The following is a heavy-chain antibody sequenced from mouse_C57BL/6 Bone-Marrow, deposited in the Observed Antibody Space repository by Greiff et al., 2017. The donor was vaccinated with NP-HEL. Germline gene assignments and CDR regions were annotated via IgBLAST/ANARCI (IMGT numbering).Heavy chain of an antibody. Sequence: VQLKESGPGMVKPSQSLSLTCTVTGYSITSGYDWHWIRHFPGNKLEWMGYISYSGSTNYNPSLKSRISITHDTSKNHFFLKLNSVTTEDTATYYCARGGIGVLRRRGYYFDYWGQGTTLTVSS. CDR3: ARGGIGVLRRRGYYFDY. CDR1: GYSITSGYD. D-gene: IGHD2-4*01. J-gene: IGHJ2*01. CDR2: ISYSGST. V-gene: IGHV3-1*01.